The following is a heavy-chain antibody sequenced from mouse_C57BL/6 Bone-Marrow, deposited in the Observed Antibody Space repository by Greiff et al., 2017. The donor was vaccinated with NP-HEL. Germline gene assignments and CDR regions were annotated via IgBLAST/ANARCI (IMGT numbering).Heavy chain of an antibody. D-gene: IGHD1-1*01. CDR2: IHPADSDT. J-gene: IGHJ2*01. CDR3: AITTVVATYVDY. V-gene: IGHV1-74*01. CDR1: GYTFTSYW. Sequence: VQLQQPGAELVKPGASVKVSCKASGYTFTSYWMHWVKQRPGQGLEWIGRIHPADSDTKYTQKFKGKATLTVATSSSTAYMQLSSLTSEDSAVYYCAITTVVATYVDYWGQGTTLTVSS.